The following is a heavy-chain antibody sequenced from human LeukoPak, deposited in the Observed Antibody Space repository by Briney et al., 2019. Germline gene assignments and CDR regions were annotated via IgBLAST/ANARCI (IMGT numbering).Heavy chain of an antibody. CDR1: GFTFGDYA. Sequence: GGSLRLSCTASGFTFGDYAMSWVRQAPGKGLEWVGFIRSKAYGGKTEYAESVKGRFTISRDDSKSIAYLQMNSLKTEDTAVYYCTSGDFWSGYYHSPSYMDVWGKGTTVTVSS. CDR2: IRSKAYGGKT. J-gene: IGHJ6*03. V-gene: IGHV3-49*04. D-gene: IGHD3-3*01. CDR3: TSGDFWSGYYHSPSYMDV.